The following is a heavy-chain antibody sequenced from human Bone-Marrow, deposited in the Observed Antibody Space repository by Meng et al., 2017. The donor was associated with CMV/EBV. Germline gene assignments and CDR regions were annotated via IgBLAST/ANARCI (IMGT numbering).Heavy chain of an antibody. Sequence: LRLSCAISGDSVSNINIAWNWIRQSPSRGLEWLGRTYYRSKWYIEYAVSVASRITIDLDTSNNLFSLQLNSVTHRDTAVYYCARGRYSTFDYWGQGALVTVSS. CDR3: ARGRYSTFDY. CDR1: GDSVSNINIA. J-gene: IGHJ4*02. CDR2: TYYRSKWYI. V-gene: IGHV6-1*01. D-gene: IGHD1-1*01.